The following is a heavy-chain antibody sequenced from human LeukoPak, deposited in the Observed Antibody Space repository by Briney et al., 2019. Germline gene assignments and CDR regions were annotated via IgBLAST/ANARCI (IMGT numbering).Heavy chain of an antibody. CDR3: TTGITMVRGVIHLIDY. CDR2: IKSKTDGGKT. J-gene: IGHJ4*02. V-gene: IGHV3-15*01. Sequence: PGGSLRLSCAASGFTFSNAWTSWVRQAPGKGLEWVGGIKSKTDGGKTDYAAPVKGRFTISRDDSKNTLYLQMNSLKTEDTAVYYCTTGITMVRGVIHLIDYWGQGTLVTVSS. CDR1: GFTFSNAW. D-gene: IGHD3-10*01.